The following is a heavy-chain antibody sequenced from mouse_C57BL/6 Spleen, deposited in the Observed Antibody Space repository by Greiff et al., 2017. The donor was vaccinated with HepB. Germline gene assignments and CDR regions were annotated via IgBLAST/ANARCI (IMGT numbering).Heavy chain of an antibody. CDR1: GYTFTSYW. J-gene: IGHJ4*01. CDR3: AKDGRGENAMDY. CDR2: IYPGSGST. Sequence: QVQLKQPGAELVKPGASVKMSCKASGYTFTSYWITWVKQRPGQGLEWIGDIYPGSGSTNYNEKFKSKATLTVDTSSSTAYMQLSSLTSEDSAVYYCAKDGRGENAMDYWGQVTSVTVSS. V-gene: IGHV1-55*01. D-gene: IGHD2-3*01.